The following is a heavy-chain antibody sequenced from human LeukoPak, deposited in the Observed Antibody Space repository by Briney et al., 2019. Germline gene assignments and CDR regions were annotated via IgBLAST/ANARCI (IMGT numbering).Heavy chain of an antibody. CDR3: ARAPNYYDSSGYSDY. V-gene: IGHV1-18*01. J-gene: IGHJ4*02. CDR2: ISAYNGNT. Sequence: GGSLRLSCAASGYTFTSYGISWVRQAPGQGLEWMGWISAYNGNTNYAQKLQGRVTMTTDTSTSTAYMELRSLRSDDTAVYYCARAPNYYDSSGYSDYWGQGTLVTVSS. CDR1: GYTFTSYG. D-gene: IGHD3-22*01.